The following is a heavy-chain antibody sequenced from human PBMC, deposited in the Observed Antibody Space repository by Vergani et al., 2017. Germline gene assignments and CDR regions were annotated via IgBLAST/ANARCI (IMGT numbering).Heavy chain of an antibody. D-gene: IGHD1-1*01. CDR2: IYPDDSDT. CDR1: EYSFGNYW. CDR3: ARHTTYTDS. J-gene: IGHJ4*02. Sequence: EVELVQSGPELRKPGESLKISCKVSEYSFGNYWIGWVRQMPGKGLEWMGIIYPDDSDTRYSPSFQGQVTISADKSISTAFLQWDSLKASDTALYYCARHTTYTDSWGQGTLVTVSS. V-gene: IGHV5-51*01.